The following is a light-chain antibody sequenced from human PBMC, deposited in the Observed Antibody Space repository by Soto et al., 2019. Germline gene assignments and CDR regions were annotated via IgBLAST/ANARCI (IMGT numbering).Light chain of an antibody. CDR3: QQLNSYTLT. V-gene: IGKV1-5*03. Sequence: DIQMTQSPSTLSGSVGDGVTITFRASQTISSWLAWYQQKPGKAPKLLIYKASTLKSGVPSRFRGSGSGTESTLTISSLKPDDFATYYCQQLNSYTLTFGGGTKVDIK. CDR2: KAS. J-gene: IGKJ4*01. CDR1: QTISSW.